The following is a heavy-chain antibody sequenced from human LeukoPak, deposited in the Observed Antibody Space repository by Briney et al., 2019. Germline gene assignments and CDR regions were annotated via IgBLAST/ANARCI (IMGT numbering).Heavy chain of an antibody. CDR3: AKTDYYASGSYKWEYFQH. CDR1: GFTFSNYA. J-gene: IGHJ1*01. Sequence: GGSLRLSCEASGFTFSNYAMSWVRQAPGKGLEWVSVVSGSGGITYYADSVKGRFTISRDNSKNTLYLQMNSLRAEDTAVYYCAKTDYYASGSYKWEYFQHWGQGTLVTVSS. CDR2: VSGSGGIT. V-gene: IGHV3-23*01. D-gene: IGHD3-10*01.